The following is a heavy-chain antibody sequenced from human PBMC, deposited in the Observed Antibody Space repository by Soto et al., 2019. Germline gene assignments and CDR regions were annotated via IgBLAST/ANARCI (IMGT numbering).Heavy chain of an antibody. Sequence: PSETLSLTCTVSGGSINSGAYYWSWIRQPAGKGLEWIRYINYTETTYYNVSLKGRLTISIDTSNSQVSLEMCSVTAADTAVYYCTRERIVGDLQGFDYWGQGTPVTVSS. CDR2: INYTETT. CDR1: GGSINSGAYY. J-gene: IGHJ4*02. CDR3: TRERIVGDLQGFDY. D-gene: IGHD1-26*01. V-gene: IGHV4-30-4*01.